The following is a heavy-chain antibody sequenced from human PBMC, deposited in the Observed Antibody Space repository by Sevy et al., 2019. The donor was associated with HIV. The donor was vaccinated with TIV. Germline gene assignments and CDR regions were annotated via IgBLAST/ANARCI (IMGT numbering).Heavy chain of an antibody. D-gene: IGHD3-10*01. CDR3: GRSGSYYQVSWFDP. CDR1: NGSFSGYY. CDR2: INHSGST. V-gene: IGHV4-34*01. J-gene: IGHJ5*02. Sequence: SETLSLTCGAYNGSFSGYYWSWIRQSPEKGLEWIGQINHSGSTNYNPSLKSRITISIDMSKSQFSLNLSSVTAADTAIYYCGRSGSYYQVSWFDPWGQGTLVTVSS.